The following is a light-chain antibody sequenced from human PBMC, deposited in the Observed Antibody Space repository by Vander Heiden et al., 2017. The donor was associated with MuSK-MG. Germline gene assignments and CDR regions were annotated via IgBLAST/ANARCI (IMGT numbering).Light chain of an antibody. CDR1: SSNIGAGYD. CDR2: GNT. CDR3: QSSDSSLSGSRV. V-gene: IGLV1-40*01. J-gene: IGLJ3*02. Sequence: QSVLTQPPSVSGAPGQRVTISCAGNSSNIGAGYDVHWYQQLPGTAPKLLIYGNTDRPSGVPDRFSASKSGTSASLAITGLQAEDEADDYCQSSDSSLSGSRVFGGGTKLTVL.